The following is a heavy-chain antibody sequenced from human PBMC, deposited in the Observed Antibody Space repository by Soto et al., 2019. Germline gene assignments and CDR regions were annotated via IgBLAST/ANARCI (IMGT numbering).Heavy chain of an antibody. Sequence: GGSLRLSCAASGFTFSSYGMHWVRQAPGKGLEWVAVISYDGSNKYYADSVKGRFTISRDNSKNTLYLQMNSLRAEDTAVYYCAKAFRNYYDSSGYLGDYGHYFDYWGQGTLVTVSS. CDR3: AKAFRNYYDSSGYLGDYGHYFDY. CDR2: ISYDGSNK. J-gene: IGHJ4*02. D-gene: IGHD3-22*01. V-gene: IGHV3-30*18. CDR1: GFTFSSYG.